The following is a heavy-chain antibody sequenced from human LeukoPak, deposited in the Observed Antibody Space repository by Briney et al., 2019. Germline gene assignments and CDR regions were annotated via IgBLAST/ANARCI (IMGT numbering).Heavy chain of an antibody. CDR2: INSDGSAT. J-gene: IGHJ4*02. CDR1: GFTFGSPW. CDR3: ARGTAGYHSSYFDY. D-gene: IGHD3-16*02. Sequence: GGSLRLSCAASGFTFGSPWMHWVRHAPGKGLVWVSRINSDGSATAYADSVKGRFTISRDNAENTLYLQMNSLRAEDTAVYYCARGTAGYHSSYFDYWGRGTLVTVSS. V-gene: IGHV3-74*01.